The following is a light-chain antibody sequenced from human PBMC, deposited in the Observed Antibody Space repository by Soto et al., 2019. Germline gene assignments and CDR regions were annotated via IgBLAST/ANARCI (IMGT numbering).Light chain of an antibody. Sequence: DIQMTQSPSTLSASVGDRVTITCRASQSVSSRLAWYQQKPGKAPKLLIYKASGLESGVPSRFRGSGSGTEFTLTISSLQPDDLATYYCQQYNSYSYTFGQGTKLEIK. V-gene: IGKV1-5*03. CDR3: QQYNSYSYT. CDR2: KAS. CDR1: QSVSSR. J-gene: IGKJ2*01.